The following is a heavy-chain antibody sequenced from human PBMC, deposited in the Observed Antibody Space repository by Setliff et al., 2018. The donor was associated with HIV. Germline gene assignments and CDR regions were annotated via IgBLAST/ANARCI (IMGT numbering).Heavy chain of an antibody. Sequence: SETLSLTCTVSDASISNYHWSWIRQPPGKGLEWIGYIYYSGSTNYNPSLKSRVTMSVDTSNSHFSLKLASVTAADTAVYYCARHYYTDPFDYWGQGTLVTVSS. V-gene: IGHV4-59*08. J-gene: IGHJ4*02. CDR2: IYYSGST. D-gene: IGHD3-22*01. CDR1: DASISNYH. CDR3: ARHYYTDPFDY.